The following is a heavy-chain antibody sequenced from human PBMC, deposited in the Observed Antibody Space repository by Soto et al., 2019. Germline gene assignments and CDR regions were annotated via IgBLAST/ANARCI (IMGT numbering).Heavy chain of an antibody. CDR2: IYYSGST. Sequence: SETLSLTCTVSGGSVSSGSYYWSWIRQPPGMGLEWIGYIYYSGSTNYNPSLKSRVTISVDTSKNQFSLKLSSVTAADTAVYYCASKSPGRYYGMDVWGQGTTVTVSS. V-gene: IGHV4-61*01. J-gene: IGHJ6*02. CDR1: GGSVSSGSYY. CDR3: ASKSPGRYYGMDV.